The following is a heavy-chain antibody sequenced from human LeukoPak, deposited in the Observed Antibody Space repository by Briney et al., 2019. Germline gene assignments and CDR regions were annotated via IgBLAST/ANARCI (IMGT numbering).Heavy chain of an antibody. J-gene: IGHJ6*02. CDR1: GFTVMNNY. V-gene: IGHV3-66*01. Sequence: PGGSLRLSCAASGFTVMNNYMSWVRQAPGKGLEWFSVIYSGGSTYYADSVKGRFTISRDNSKNTVFLQMNSLRAEDTAMYYCAKEEGGYGMDVWGQGTTFTVSS. CDR3: AKEEGGYGMDV. CDR2: IYSGGST. D-gene: IGHD3-16*01.